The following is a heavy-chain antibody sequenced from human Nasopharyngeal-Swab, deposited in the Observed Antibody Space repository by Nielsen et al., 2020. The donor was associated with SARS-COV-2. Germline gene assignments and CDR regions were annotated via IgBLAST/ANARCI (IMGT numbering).Heavy chain of an antibody. CDR3: ARDRYSSSPRYYYGMDV. V-gene: IGHV3-11*01. CDR2: ISSSGSTI. D-gene: IGHD6-13*01. Sequence: SLKISCAASGFTFSDYYMSWIRQAPGKGLEWVSYISSSGSTIYYADSVEGRSTISRDNAKNSLYLQMNSLRAEDTAVYYCARDRYSSSPRYYYGMDVWGQGTTVTVSS. CDR1: GFTFSDYY. J-gene: IGHJ6*02.